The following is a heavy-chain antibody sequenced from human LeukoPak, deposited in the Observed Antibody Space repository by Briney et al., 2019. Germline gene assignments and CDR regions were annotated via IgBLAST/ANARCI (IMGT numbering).Heavy chain of an antibody. Sequence: SETLSLTCAVYGGSFSGYYWSWIRQPPRKGLEWIGEINHSGSTNYNPSLKSRVTISVDTPKNQFSLKLSSVTAADTAVYYCARGEDYGAHNWGQGTLVTVSS. CDR3: ARGEDYGAHN. D-gene: IGHD4-17*01. V-gene: IGHV4-34*01. CDR1: GGSFSGYY. J-gene: IGHJ4*02. CDR2: INHSGST.